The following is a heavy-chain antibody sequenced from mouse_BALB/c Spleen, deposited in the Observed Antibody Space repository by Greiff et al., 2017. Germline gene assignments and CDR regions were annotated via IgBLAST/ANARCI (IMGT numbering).Heavy chain of an antibody. V-gene: IGHV14-1*02. Sequence: EVKLMESGAELVRPGALVKLSCKASGFNIKDYYMHWVKQRPEQGLEWIGWIDPENGNTIYDPKFQGKASITADTSSNTAYLQLSSLTSEDTAVYYCARDGYGNSWFADWGQGTLVTVSA. CDR1: GFNIKDYY. D-gene: IGHD2-10*02. CDR2: IDPENGNT. CDR3: ARDGYGNSWFAD. J-gene: IGHJ3*01.